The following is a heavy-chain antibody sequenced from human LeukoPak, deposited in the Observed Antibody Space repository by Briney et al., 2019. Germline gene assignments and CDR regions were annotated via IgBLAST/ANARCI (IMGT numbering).Heavy chain of an antibody. Sequence: SETLSLTCAVYGGSFSGYYWSWIRQPPGKGLEWIGEINHSGSTNYNPSLKSRVTISVDTSKNQFSLKLSSVTAADTAVYYCARGNSYGYVWFDPWGQGTLVTV. J-gene: IGHJ5*02. CDR1: GGSFSGYY. V-gene: IGHV4-34*01. CDR3: ARGNSYGYVWFDP. CDR2: INHSGST. D-gene: IGHD5-18*01.